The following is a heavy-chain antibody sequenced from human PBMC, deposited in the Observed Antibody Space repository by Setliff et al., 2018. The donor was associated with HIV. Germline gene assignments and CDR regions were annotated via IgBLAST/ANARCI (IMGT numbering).Heavy chain of an antibody. Sequence: SETLSLTCGVSGYSIGSGYYWGWIRQPPGKGLEWIGSIYHSGLTYYNPSLKSRVTISVDSSKNQFSLKLSSVTAADTAVYYCARGLSSGWYGYWYFDLWGRGTLVTVSS. V-gene: IGHV4-38-2*01. D-gene: IGHD6-19*01. CDR1: GYSIGSGYY. J-gene: IGHJ2*01. CDR2: IYHSGLT. CDR3: ARGLSSGWYGYWYFDL.